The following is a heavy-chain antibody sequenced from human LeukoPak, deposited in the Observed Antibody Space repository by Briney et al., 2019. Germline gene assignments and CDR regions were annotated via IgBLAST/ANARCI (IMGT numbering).Heavy chain of an antibody. J-gene: IGHJ4*02. D-gene: IGHD1-26*01. CDR1: GGTFSNYA. V-gene: IGHV1-69*01. CDR3: ARVYDGSYYFDY. CDR2: IIPIFDTT. Sequence: SVKVSCKASGGTFSNYAINWVRQAHGQGLEWMGGIIPIFDTTNYAQKFQGRVTITADESTSTAYMELSSLRSEDTAVYYCARVYDGSYYFDYWGQGTLVTVSS.